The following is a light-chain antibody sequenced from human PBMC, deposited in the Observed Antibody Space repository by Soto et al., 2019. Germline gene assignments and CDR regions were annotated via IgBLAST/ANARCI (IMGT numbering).Light chain of an antibody. CDR1: QGISSY. J-gene: IGKJ5*01. CDR3: QQLNSYPIT. Sequence: DIQLTQSPSFLSASVGDRVTITCRASQGISSYLAWSQQKPGKAPKLLIYAASTLQSGVPSRFSDSGSGTEFTLTISSLQPEDFATYYCQQLNSYPITFGQGTRLEIK. CDR2: AAS. V-gene: IGKV1-9*01.